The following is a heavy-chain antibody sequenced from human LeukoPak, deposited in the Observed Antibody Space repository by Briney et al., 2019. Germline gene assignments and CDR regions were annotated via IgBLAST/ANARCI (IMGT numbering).Heavy chain of an antibody. CDR2: INHSGST. Sequence: SETLSLTCAVYGGSFSGYYWSWIRQPPGKGLEWIGEINHSGSTNYNPSLKSRVTISVDTSKNQFSLKLSSVTAADTAVYYCARAPGGYGIDYWRQGTLVTVSS. CDR1: GGSFSGYY. V-gene: IGHV4-34*01. D-gene: IGHD4-17*01. CDR3: ARAPGGYGIDY. J-gene: IGHJ4*02.